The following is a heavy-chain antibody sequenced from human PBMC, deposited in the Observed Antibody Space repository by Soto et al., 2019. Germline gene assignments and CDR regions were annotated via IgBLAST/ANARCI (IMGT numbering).Heavy chain of an antibody. D-gene: IGHD1-26*01. Sequence: SETLSLTCAVFGGSLRGHYWSWIRQSPEKGLEWIGEINHSGFTNYNPTLKSRVTISRDASKNQFSLRLSSMTAADSAVYFCARAAVKLGATLFDSWGQGTLVTVSS. CDR1: GGSLRGHY. CDR2: INHSGFT. J-gene: IGHJ4*02. CDR3: ARAAVKLGATLFDS. V-gene: IGHV4-34*01.